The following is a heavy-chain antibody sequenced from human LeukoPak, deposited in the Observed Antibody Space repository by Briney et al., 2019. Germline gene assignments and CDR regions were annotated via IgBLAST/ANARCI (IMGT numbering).Heavy chain of an antibody. CDR3: ARGSYSSPTQGYMDV. CDR1: GFTFSSYA. D-gene: IGHD6-13*01. V-gene: IGHV3-64*01. CDR2: ISSNGGST. Sequence: PGGSLRLSCAASGFTFSSYAMHWVRQAPGKGLEYVSAISSNGGSTYYANSVKGRFTISRDNSKNTLYLQMNSLRAEDTAVYYCARGSYSSPTQGYMDVWGKGTTVTVSS. J-gene: IGHJ6*03.